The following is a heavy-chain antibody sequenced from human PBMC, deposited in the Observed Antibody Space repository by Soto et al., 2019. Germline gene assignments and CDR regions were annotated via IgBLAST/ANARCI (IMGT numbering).Heavy chain of an antibody. CDR2: IYYTGST. CDR3: VRDVGYCSGGSCYSRNWFDP. J-gene: IGHJ5*02. V-gene: IGHV4-30-4*01. Sequence: QVQLQESGPGLVKPSQTLSLTCTVSGGSISSGDYYWSWIRQSPGKGLEWIGYIYYTGSTYYNPSLKSRVTISVDTSTNQFSLKLNSVTAADTAVYYCVRDVGYCSGGSCYSRNWFDPWGQGTLVTVSS. CDR1: GGSISSGDYY. D-gene: IGHD2-15*01.